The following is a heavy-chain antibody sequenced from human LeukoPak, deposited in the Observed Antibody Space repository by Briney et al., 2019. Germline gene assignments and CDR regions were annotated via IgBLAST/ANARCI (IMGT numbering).Heavy chain of an antibody. J-gene: IGHJ4*02. Sequence: GESLRLSCAVSGFTVSSNYMSWVRQAPGKGLEWVSVILSVGSTYYADSVKGRFTISRDDSKNTVYLQMNSLRAEDTSVYFCARGGESSGYYYADYWGQGTLVTVSS. D-gene: IGHD3-22*01. CDR3: ARGGESSGYYYADY. CDR1: GFTVSSNY. V-gene: IGHV3-66*01. CDR2: ILSVGST.